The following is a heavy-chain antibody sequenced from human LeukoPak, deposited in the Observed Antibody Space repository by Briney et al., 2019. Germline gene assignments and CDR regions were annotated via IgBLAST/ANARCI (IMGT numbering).Heavy chain of an antibody. CDR1: GGSLNSYY. D-gene: IGHD3-3*01. CDR2: IIHSGTT. V-gene: IGHV4-34*12. Sequence: NPSETLSLTCSVYGGSLNSYYWSWIRQPPGKGLEWIGEIIHSGTTNYNPSLTSRVTMSLDTSKNQFSLKLNSATAADTAVYYCARVPLRFLEPFDYWGQGTLVTVSS. CDR3: ARVPLRFLEPFDY. J-gene: IGHJ4*02.